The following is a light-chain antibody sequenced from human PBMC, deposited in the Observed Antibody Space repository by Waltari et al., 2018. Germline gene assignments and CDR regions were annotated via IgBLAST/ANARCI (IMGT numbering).Light chain of an antibody. CDR2: VNSDGSH. J-gene: IGLJ3*02. V-gene: IGLV4-69*01. CDR1: SGHSSNV. Sequence: QLVLTQSPSVSASLGASVRLTCTLSSGHSSNVIAWHQQQPEKGPRYLMRVNSDGSHSKGDEIPDRFSGSSSGAERYLTISSLQSEDEAYYYCQTGGHGTWVFGGGTKLTVL. CDR3: QTGGHGTWV.